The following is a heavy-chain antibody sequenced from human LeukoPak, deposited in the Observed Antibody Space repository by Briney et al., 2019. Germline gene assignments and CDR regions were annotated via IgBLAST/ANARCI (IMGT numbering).Heavy chain of an antibody. CDR1: GFNFSSYG. CDR3: ARDYLAAQWLLSGGDY. CDR2: IWFDGSNI. Sequence: GGSLRLSCAASGFNFSSYGMHWVRQAPGKGLEWVTSIWFDGSNIHYADSVKGRVIISRDNSKNTLSLQMNSLRAEDTAVYYCARDYLAAQWLLSGGDYWGQGTLVTVSS. V-gene: IGHV3-33*01. J-gene: IGHJ4*02. D-gene: IGHD5-12*01.